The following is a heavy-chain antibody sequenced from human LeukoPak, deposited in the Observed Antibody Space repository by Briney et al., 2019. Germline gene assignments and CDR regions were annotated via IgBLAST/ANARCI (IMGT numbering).Heavy chain of an antibody. Sequence: GGSLRPSCAASGFTFSSYAMHWVRQAPGMGLQWVAAISYDEDNKYYAESVRGRLTISRDNSNNTLNLQMNSLTSDDTAVYYCASASGGAATGFYFDLWGQGTLVTVSS. V-gene: IGHV3-30-3*01. CDR3: ASASGGAATGFYFDL. J-gene: IGHJ4*02. CDR2: ISYDEDNK. CDR1: GFTFSSYA. D-gene: IGHD6-13*01.